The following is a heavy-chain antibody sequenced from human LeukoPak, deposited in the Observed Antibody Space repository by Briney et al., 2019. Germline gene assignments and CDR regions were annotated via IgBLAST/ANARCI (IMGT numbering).Heavy chain of an antibody. D-gene: IGHD2-15*01. V-gene: IGHV3-30*18. CDR2: ISYDGSNR. CDR3: ANIPEEVVAATGTGHFDY. J-gene: IGHJ4*02. Sequence: PGGSLRLSCAASGFTFSNYDMHWVRQAPGKGLEWVAVISYDGSNRYYADSVNGRFTISRDNSKNTLYLQMNSLSAEDTAVYYCANIPEEVVAATGTGHFDYWGQGTLVTVSS. CDR1: GFTFSNYD.